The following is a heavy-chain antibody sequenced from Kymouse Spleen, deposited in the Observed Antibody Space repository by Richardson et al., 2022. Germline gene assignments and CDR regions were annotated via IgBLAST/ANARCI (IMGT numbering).Heavy chain of an antibody. Sequence: QVQLQQWGAGLLKPSETLSLTCAVYGGSFSGYYWSWIRQPPGKGLEWIGEINHSGSTNYNPSLKSRVTISVDTSKNQFSLKLSSVTAADTAVYYCARGMGSSSWYDYWGQGTLVTVSS. V-gene: IGHV4-34*01. D-gene: IGHD6-13*01. CDR1: GGSFSGYY. CDR2: INHSGST. CDR3: ARGMGSSSWYDY. J-gene: IGHJ4*02.